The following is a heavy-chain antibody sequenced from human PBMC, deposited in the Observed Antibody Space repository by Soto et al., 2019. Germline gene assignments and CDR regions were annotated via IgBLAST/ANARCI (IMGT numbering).Heavy chain of an antibody. Sequence: GGSLRLSCAASGFTVSNNYMSWVRQAPGKGLEWVSIIYSGGSTYYADSVQGRFTLSRDNSKNTLFLQMSSLRAEDTAVYYCAREGGGVYCSGGSCYGRYFDFWGQGTRVTVS. CDR1: GFTVSNNY. CDR3: AREGGGVYCSGGSCYGRYFDF. J-gene: IGHJ4*02. V-gene: IGHV3-53*01. CDR2: IYSGGST. D-gene: IGHD2-15*01.